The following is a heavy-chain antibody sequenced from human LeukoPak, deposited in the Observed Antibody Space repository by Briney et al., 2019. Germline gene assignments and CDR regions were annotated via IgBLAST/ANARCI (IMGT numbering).Heavy chain of an antibody. CDR2: IQQDGSEK. CDR3: ARDARVVLDY. V-gene: IGHV3-7*01. Sequence: GGPLRLSCAASRFTFSSHWMSWVRQAPGKGLEWVANIQQDGSEKYYVDSVKGRFTISRDNAKNSLYLQMNSLRAEDTAVYYCARDARVVLDYWGQGTLVTVSS. D-gene: IGHD2-2*01. J-gene: IGHJ4*02. CDR1: RFTFSSHW.